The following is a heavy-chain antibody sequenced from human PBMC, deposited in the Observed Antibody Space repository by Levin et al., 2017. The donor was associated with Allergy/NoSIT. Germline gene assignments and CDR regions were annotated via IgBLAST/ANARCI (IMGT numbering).Heavy chain of an antibody. V-gene: IGHV4-34*01. CDR3: ARGYYVLLWFSSFDY. CDR2: INHSGST. CDR1: GGSFSGYY. J-gene: IGHJ4*02. Sequence: SETLSLTCAVYGGSFSGYYWSWIRQPPGKGLEWIGEINHSGSTNYNPSLKSRVTISVDTSKNQFSLKLSSVTAADTAVYYCARGYYVLLWFSSFDYWGQGTLVTVSS. D-gene: IGHD3-10*01.